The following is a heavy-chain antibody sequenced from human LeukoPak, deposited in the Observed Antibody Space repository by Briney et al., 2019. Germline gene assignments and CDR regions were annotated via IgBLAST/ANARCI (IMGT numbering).Heavy chain of an antibody. CDR1: GFTFSSYS. V-gene: IGHV3-64D*08. CDR3: VRSGGY. Sequence: PGGSLRLSCSASGFTFSSYSMHWVRQTPGKGLEYVSVINPNGGSTYYADSVKGRFTISRDNSKNTLYLQMSSLRPDDTAVYYCVRSGGYWGQGTLVTVSS. CDR2: INPNGGST. J-gene: IGHJ4*02. D-gene: IGHD1-26*01.